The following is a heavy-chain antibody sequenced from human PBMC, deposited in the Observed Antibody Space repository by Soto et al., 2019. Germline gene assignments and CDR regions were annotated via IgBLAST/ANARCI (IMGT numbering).Heavy chain of an antibody. V-gene: IGHV3-7*04. Sequence: GGSLRLSCAASGFTFSSYWMSWVRQAPGKGLEWVANIKQDGSEKYYVDSVKGRFTISRDNAKNSLYLQMNSLRAEDTAVYYCARVLWFGDYYYYYYMDVWGKGTTVTVSS. D-gene: IGHD3-10*01. CDR1: GFTFSSYW. J-gene: IGHJ6*03. CDR2: IKQDGSEK. CDR3: ARVLWFGDYYYYYYMDV.